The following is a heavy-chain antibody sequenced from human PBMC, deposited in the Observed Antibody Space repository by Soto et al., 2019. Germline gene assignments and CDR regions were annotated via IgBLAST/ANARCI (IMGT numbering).Heavy chain of an antibody. CDR2: INHSGST. CDR1: GGSSSGYY. D-gene: IGHD3-22*01. Sequence: PSETLSLTCAVYGGSSSGYYWSWIRQPPGKGLEWIGEINHSGSTNYNPSLKSRVTISVDTSKNQFSLKLSSVTAADAAVYYCARGDYYYDSSGYRVGSYFDYWGQGTLVTVSS. J-gene: IGHJ4*02. V-gene: IGHV4-34*01. CDR3: ARGDYYYDSSGYRVGSYFDY.